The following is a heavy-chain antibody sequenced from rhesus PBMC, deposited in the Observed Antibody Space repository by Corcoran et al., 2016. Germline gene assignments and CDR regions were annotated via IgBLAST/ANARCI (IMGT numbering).Heavy chain of an antibody. Sequence: EVQLVQSGAEVKKPGATVKISCKASGDTFTDHYLNWVRQAPGKGLEWRGGVDPEDGEADDAQKFQDRVTITADICTDTAYMELSSLRSEDTAGYYGARGHSWSGFDYWGQGVLVTVSS. CDR3: ARGHSWSGFDY. CDR1: GDTFTDHY. V-gene: IGHV1-111*02. J-gene: IGHJ4*01. CDR2: VDPEDGEA. D-gene: IGHD6-13*01.